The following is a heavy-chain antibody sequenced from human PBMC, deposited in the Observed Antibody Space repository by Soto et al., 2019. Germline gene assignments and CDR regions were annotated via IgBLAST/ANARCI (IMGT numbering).Heavy chain of an antibody. D-gene: IGHD6-13*01. CDR2: MNPGSGKT. J-gene: IGHJ5*02. Sequence: QVQLVQSEAEVKEPGASVRVSCKASGYTFINFDISWVRQAAGQGLEWLGWMNPGSGKTGYASKFQGRVAMTTDASTCTSHLELSSLTSDDTAVYYCARMASAGTLNWFDPWGQGTLVTVSS. CDR1: GYTFINFD. V-gene: IGHV1-8*02. CDR3: ARMASAGTLNWFDP.